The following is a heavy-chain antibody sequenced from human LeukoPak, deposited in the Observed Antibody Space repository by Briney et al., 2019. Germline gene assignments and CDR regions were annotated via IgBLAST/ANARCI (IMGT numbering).Heavy chain of an antibody. J-gene: IGHJ4*02. V-gene: IGHV4-61*02. Sequence: SETLSLTCTVSGGSISSGSYYWTWIRQPAGKGLEWIGRISTSGSTNYNPSLKSRITISIDTSKNQFSLKLSSATAADTALYYCARDSTTTWYGQDYWGQGTLVTVSS. CDR2: ISTSGST. D-gene: IGHD1-26*01. CDR1: GGSISSGSYY. CDR3: ARDSTTTWYGQDY.